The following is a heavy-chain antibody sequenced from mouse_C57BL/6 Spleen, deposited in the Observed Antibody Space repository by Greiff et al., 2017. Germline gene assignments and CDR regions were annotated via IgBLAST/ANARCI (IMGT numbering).Heavy chain of an antibody. J-gene: IGHJ3*01. Sequence: EVQRVESGGGLVKPGGSLKLSCAASGFTFSSYAMSWVRQTPEKRLEWVATISAGGSYTYYPDNVKGRFTISRDNAKNNLYLQMSNLKSEDTAMYYCSRGNSNYVSSFAYWGQGTLFTVSA. D-gene: IGHD2-5*01. CDR2: ISAGGSYT. V-gene: IGHV5-4*01. CDR3: SRGNSNYVSSFAY. CDR1: GFTFSSYA.